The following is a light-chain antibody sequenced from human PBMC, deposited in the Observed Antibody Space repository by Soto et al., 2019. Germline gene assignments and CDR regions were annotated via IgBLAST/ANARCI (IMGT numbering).Light chain of an antibody. CDR1: QSISSW. V-gene: IGKV1-5*03. J-gene: IGKJ1*01. Sequence: GDTVTITCRASQSISSWLAWHQQKPGTAPKLLIYKASTLESGVPSRFSGRGSGTEFTLTISNLQPDDFATYYCQQYNTYRAFGQGTKVDIK. CDR3: QQYNTYRA. CDR2: KAS.